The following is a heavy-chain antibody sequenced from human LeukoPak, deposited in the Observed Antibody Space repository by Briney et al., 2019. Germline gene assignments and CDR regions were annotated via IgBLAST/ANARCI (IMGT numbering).Heavy chain of an antibody. Sequence: GGSLRLSCAASGFTFSSYEMNWVRQAPGKGLEWVSYISSSGSTIYYADSVKGRFTISRDNSKNTLYLQLNSLRAEDTAVYYCAKDRSSGWYDAFDIWGQGTMVIVSS. CDR2: ISSSGSTI. CDR3: AKDRSSGWYDAFDI. D-gene: IGHD6-19*01. V-gene: IGHV3-48*03. CDR1: GFTFSSYE. J-gene: IGHJ3*02.